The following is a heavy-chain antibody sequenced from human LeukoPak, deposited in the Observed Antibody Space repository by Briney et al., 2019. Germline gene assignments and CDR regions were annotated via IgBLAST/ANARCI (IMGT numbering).Heavy chain of an antibody. CDR2: IIPILGIA. J-gene: IGHJ6*02. Sequence: ASVKVSCKASGGTFSSYAISWVRQAPGQGLEWMGRIIPILGIANYAQKFQGRVTITADKSTSTAYMELSSLRSEDTAVYYCARGARQQLGYYYYYGMDVWGQGTTVTVSS. CDR1: GGTFSSYA. V-gene: IGHV1-69*04. D-gene: IGHD6-13*01. CDR3: ARGARQQLGYYYYYGMDV.